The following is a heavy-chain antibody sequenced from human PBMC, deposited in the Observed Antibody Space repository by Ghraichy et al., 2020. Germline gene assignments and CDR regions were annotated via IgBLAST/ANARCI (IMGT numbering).Heavy chain of an antibody. CDR3: ARDSKPARHIYEFDY. Sequence: GGSLRLSCAASGFTFSSYSMHWVRQAPGKGLEWVAVISYDGGNEYYADSVKGRFTVFRDNSKNTLYLQMNSLRAEDTAVYYCARDSKPARHIYEFDYWGQGTLVTVSS. V-gene: IGHV3-30*04. CDR1: GFTFSSYS. CDR2: ISYDGGNE. J-gene: IGHJ4*02. D-gene: IGHD2-2*01.